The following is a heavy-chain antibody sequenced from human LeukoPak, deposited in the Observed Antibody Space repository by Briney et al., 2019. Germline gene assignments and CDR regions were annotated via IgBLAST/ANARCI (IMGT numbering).Heavy chain of an antibody. D-gene: IGHD3-10*01. CDR2: IIPILGIA. CDR1: GGTFSSYA. V-gene: IGHV1-69*04. Sequence: ASVKVSCKASGGTFSSYAISWVRQAPGQGLERMGRIIPILGIANFAQKFQGRVTITADKSTSTAYMELSSLRSEDTAVYYCASLQGSLPDGDIWGQGTMVTVSS. CDR3: ASLQGSLPDGDI. J-gene: IGHJ3*02.